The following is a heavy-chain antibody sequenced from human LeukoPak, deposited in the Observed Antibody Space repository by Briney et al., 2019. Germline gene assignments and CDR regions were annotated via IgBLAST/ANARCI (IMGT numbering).Heavy chain of an antibody. CDR2: VDSSGTT. CDR1: GGSIRSGSYF. V-gene: IGHV4-61*02. Sequence: SQTLSLTCTVSGGSIRSGSYFWTWIRQPAGKALEWIGRVDSSGTTNYNPSLKSRVTISVDTSKNQFSLKLSSVTAADPAVYYRARGDWQYINNWSNWFDPCGQGTLVTVSS. D-gene: IGHD1-1*01. J-gene: IGHJ5*02. CDR3: ARGDWQYINNWSNWFDP.